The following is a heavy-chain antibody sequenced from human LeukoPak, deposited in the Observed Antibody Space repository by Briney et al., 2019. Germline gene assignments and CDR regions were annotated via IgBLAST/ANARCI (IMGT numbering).Heavy chain of an antibody. V-gene: IGHV4-38-2*02. J-gene: IGHJ4*02. CDR3: ARGLVGGDYTDY. CDR2: MYYSANS. D-gene: IGHD4-17*01. CDR1: GYSISSGYN. Sequence: SETLSLTCTVSGYSISSGYNWGWIRQPPGKGLEWIGTMYYSANSYYNPSLKSRVTISVDTSKNQFSLKLTSVTAADTAIYYCARGLVGGDYTDYWGQGTLVTVSS.